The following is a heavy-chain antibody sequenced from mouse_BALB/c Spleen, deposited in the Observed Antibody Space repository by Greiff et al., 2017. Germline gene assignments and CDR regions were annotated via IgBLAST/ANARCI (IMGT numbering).Heavy chain of an antibody. V-gene: IGHV1-4*01. CDR2: INPSSGYT. CDR3: ARGPDYAMDY. CDR1: GYTFTSYT. J-gene: IGHJ4*01. Sequence: VKLQESGADLARPGASVKMSCKASGYTFTSYTMHWVKQRPGQGLEWIGYINPSSGYTNYNQKFKDKATLTADKSSSSAYMQLSSLTSEDSAVYYCARGPDYAMDYWGQGTSVTVSS.